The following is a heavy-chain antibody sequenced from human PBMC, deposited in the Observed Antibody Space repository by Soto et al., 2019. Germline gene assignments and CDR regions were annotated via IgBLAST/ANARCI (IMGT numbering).Heavy chain of an antibody. CDR3: AKDSPYYDSSGYYPDAFDI. CDR2: ISGSGGST. V-gene: IGHV3-23*01. D-gene: IGHD3-22*01. J-gene: IGHJ3*02. Sequence: GGSLRLSCAASGFTFSSYAMSWVRQAPGKGLEWVSAISGSGGSTYYADSVKGRFIISRDNSKNTLYLQMNSLRAEDTAVYYCAKDSPYYDSSGYYPDAFDIWGQGTMVTVSS. CDR1: GFTFSSYA.